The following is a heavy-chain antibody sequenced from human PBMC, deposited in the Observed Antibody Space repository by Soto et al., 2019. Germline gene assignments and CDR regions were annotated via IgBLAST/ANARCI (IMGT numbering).Heavy chain of an antibody. CDR2: IKQDGSEK. J-gene: IGHJ3*02. CDR3: ARGKYYYDSSGYYPDAFDI. Sequence: GGSLRLSCAASGFTFSSYWMSWVRQAPGKGLEWVANIKQDGSEKYYVDSVKGRFTISRDSAKNSLYLQMNSLRAEDTAVYYCARGKYYYDSSGYYPDAFDIWGQGTMVTVS. V-gene: IGHV3-7*04. CDR1: GFTFSSYW. D-gene: IGHD3-22*01.